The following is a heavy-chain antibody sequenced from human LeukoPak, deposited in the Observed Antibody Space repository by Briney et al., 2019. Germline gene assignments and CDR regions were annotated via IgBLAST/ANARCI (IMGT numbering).Heavy chain of an antibody. CDR1: GFTFSSYA. J-gene: IGHJ4*02. Sequence: GGSLRLSCAAPGFTFSSYAISWVRQAPGKGLEWGSAISGSGGSTYYADSVKGRFTISRDNSKNTLYLQMNSLRAEDTAVYYCAKAIRITIFGVVSTDYWGQGTLVTVSS. CDR3: AKAIRITIFGVVSTDY. D-gene: IGHD3-3*01. V-gene: IGHV3-23*01. CDR2: ISGSGGST.